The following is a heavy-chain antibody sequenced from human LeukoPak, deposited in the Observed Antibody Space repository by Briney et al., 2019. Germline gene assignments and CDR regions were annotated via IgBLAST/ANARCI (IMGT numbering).Heavy chain of an antibody. CDR2: INHSGST. J-gene: IGHJ5*02. CDR3: AREGYYYDSTTLGFDP. Sequence: PSETLSLTCAVYGGSFSGYYWSWIRQPPGKGLEWIGEINHSGSTNYNPSLKSRVTISVDTSKNQFSLKLSSVTAADTAVYYCAREGYYYDSTTLGFDPWGQGTLVTVSS. D-gene: IGHD3-22*01. CDR1: GGSFSGYY. V-gene: IGHV4-34*01.